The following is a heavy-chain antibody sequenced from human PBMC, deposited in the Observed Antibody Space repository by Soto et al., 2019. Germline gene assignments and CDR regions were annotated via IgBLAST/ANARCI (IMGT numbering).Heavy chain of an antibody. J-gene: IGHJ4*02. V-gene: IGHV4-59*01. CDR3: ARNGNDFWSGYLDY. D-gene: IGHD3-3*01. CDR1: GGSISSYY. CDR2: IYYSGST. Sequence: SETLSLTCTVSGGSISSYYWSWIRQPPGKGLEWIGYIYYSGSTNYNPSLKSRVTISVDTSKNQFSLKLSSVTAADTAVYYCARNGNDFWSGYLDYWGQGTLVTVSS.